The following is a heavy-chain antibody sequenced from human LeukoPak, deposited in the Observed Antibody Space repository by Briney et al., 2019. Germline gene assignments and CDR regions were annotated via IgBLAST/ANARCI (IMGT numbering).Heavy chain of an antibody. Sequence: PGGSLRLSCAASGFIFSRYSMNWVRQAPGKGREWVSHITASGTAMFYADSVKGRSTISRDNVKSSLSLQMNSLRDEDTAVYYCASSGSYRFDYWGQGTLVTVSS. D-gene: IGHD1-26*01. J-gene: IGHJ4*02. CDR2: ITASGTAM. CDR3: ASSGSYRFDY. V-gene: IGHV3-48*02. CDR1: GFIFSRYS.